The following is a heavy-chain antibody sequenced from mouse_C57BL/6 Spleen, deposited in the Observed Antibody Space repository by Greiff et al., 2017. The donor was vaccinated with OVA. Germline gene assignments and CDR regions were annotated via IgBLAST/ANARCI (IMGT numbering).Heavy chain of an antibody. V-gene: IGHV1-15*01. Sequence: VQLQQSGAELVRPGASVTLSCKASGYTFTDYEMHWVKQTPVHGLEWIGAIDPETGGTAYNQKFKGKAILTADKSSSTAYMELRSLTSEDSAVYYCTRYDYGSSPAWFAYWGQGTLVTVSA. CDR1: GYTFTDYE. J-gene: IGHJ3*01. CDR3: TRYDYGSSPAWFAY. CDR2: IDPETGGT. D-gene: IGHD1-1*01.